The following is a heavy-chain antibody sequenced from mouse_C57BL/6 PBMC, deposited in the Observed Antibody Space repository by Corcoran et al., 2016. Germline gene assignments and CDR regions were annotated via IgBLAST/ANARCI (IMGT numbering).Heavy chain of an antibody. V-gene: IGHV9-3*01. CDR1: GYTFTTYG. J-gene: IGHJ3*01. CDR2: INTYSGVP. D-gene: IGHD2-3*01. Sequence: QIQLVQSGPELKKPGETVKISCKASGYTFTTYGMSWVKQAPGKGLKWMGWINTYSGVPTYADDFKGRFAFSLETSASTAYFQINNLKNEDTATYFAARYDGYYPCWGRAPLVTFSA. CDR3: ARYDGYYPC.